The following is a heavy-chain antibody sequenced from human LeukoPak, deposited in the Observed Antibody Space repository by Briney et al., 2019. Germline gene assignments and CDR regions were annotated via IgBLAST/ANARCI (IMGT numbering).Heavy chain of an antibody. D-gene: IGHD6-19*01. V-gene: IGHV3-53*01. J-gene: IGHJ6*03. CDR3: ATMGWLVEGRHYYYMDV. Sequence: GGSLRLSCAASGFSVSTKYMAWVRQPPGKGLQWVSSLYSGGYIYYGDSVKGRFTISRDHARNTLFLQMNSLRVEDTATYYCATMGWLVEGRHYYYMDVWGKGTTVTISS. CDR2: LYSGGYI. CDR1: GFSVSTKY.